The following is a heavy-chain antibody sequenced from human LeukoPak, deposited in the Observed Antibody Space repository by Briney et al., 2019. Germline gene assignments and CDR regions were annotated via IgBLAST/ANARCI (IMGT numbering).Heavy chain of an antibody. D-gene: IGHD6-19*01. CDR2: INPNSGGT. J-gene: IGHJ4*02. V-gene: IGHV1-2*02. CDR1: GYSFTGYD. Sequence: ASVKVSCKASGYSFTGYDMHWVREAPGQGLEWMGWINPNSGGTNYAQKFQGRVTMTRDTSISTAYMELSRLRSDDTAVYYCARGEEAGALDYWGQGTLVTVSS. CDR3: ARGEEAGALDY.